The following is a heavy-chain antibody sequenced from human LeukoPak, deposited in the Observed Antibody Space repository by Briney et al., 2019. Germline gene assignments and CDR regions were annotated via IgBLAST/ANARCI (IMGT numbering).Heavy chain of an antibody. CDR3: ASGTGGSDY. Sequence: SETLSLTCAVYGGSFSGYYWSWIRQPPGKGLEWIGEINHSGSTNYNPSLKSRVTISVDASKNQFSLKLSSATAADTAVYYCASGTGGSDYWGQGTLVTVSS. CDR2: INHSGST. J-gene: IGHJ4*02. D-gene: IGHD2-8*02. V-gene: IGHV4-34*01. CDR1: GGSFSGYY.